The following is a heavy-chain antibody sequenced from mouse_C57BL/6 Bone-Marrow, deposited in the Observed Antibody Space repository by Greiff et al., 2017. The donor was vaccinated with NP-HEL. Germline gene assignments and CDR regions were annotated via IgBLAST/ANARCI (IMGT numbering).Heavy chain of an antibody. CDR1: GFNFKNTY. CDR2: IDPANGNT. CDR3: ARRRPSRYFDV. V-gene: IGHV14-3*01. J-gene: IGHJ1*03. Sequence: VQLQQSVAELVRPGASVKLSCTASGFNFKNTYMHWVKQRPEQGLEWIGRIDPANGNTKYAPKFQGKATITADTSSNTAYLQLSSLTSEDTAIYYCARRRPSRYFDVWGTGTTVTVSS.